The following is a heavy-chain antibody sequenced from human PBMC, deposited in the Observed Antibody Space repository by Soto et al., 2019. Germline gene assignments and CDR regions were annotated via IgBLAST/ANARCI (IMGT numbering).Heavy chain of an antibody. Sequence: QPGGSLRLSCAASGFTFSSYDMHWVRQATGKGLEWVSAIGTAGDTYYPGSVKGRFTISRENAKNSSYLQMNSLRAEDTAVYYCARDGFKGYYYGMDVWGQGTTVTVSS. CDR2: IGTAGDT. CDR1: GFTFSSYD. J-gene: IGHJ6*02. CDR3: ARDGFKGYYYGMDV. V-gene: IGHV3-13*01.